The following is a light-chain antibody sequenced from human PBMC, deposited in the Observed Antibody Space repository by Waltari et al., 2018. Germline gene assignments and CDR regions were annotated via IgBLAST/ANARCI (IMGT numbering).Light chain of an antibody. CDR1: QSIASN. Sequence: EVVMTQPPATLSLFPGERAPLSCRASQSIASNLAWYQQKPAQAPRLLIYEASTRATGISARFRGSGSGAEFTLTISSLQSEDSAVYYCQQYNRWPPITFGQGTRLEIK. CDR2: EAS. CDR3: QQYNRWPPIT. J-gene: IGKJ5*01. V-gene: IGKV3-15*01.